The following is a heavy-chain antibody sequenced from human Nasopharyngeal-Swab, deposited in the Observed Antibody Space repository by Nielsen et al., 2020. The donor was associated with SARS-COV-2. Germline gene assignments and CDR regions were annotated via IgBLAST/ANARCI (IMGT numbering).Heavy chain of an antibody. CDR3: ARGGGSSWYYYYSGMDV. CDR2: INHSGST. CDR1: GGSFSGYY. D-gene: IGHD6-13*01. J-gene: IGHJ6*02. Sequence: SETLSLTCAVSGGSFSGYYWSWIRQPPGKGLEWIGEINHSGSTNYNPSLKSRVTISVDTSKNQFSLKLSSVTAADTAVYYCARGGGSSWYYYYSGMDVWGQGTTVTVSS. V-gene: IGHV4-34*01.